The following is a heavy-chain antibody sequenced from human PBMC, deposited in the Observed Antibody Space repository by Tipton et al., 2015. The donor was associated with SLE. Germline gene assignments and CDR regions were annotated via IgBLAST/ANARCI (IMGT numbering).Heavy chain of an antibody. CDR2: ISYSGAT. D-gene: IGHD7-27*01. V-gene: IGHV4-59*12. Sequence: TLSLTCTVSGGSLSSYYWSWIRQPPGKGLMLIGSISYSGATSYNPSLKSRVTISVDTSKNHFSLSLISVTAADTAVYYCARLTPWGYDYWGPGMLVTVSS. CDR1: GGSLSSYY. CDR3: ARLTPWGYDY. J-gene: IGHJ4*02.